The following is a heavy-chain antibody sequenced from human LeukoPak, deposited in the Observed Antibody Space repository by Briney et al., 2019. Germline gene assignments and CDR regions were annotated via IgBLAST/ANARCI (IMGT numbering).Heavy chain of an antibody. CDR3: ARDGRVAHFDY. CDR2: IYYSGST. J-gene: IGHJ4*02. Sequence: PSQTLSLTCTVSGGSISSYYWSWIRQPPGKGLEWIGYIYYSGSTNYNPSLKSRVTISVDTSKNQFSLKLSSVTAADTAVYYCARDGRVAHFDYWGQGTLVTVSS. CDR1: GGSISSYY. D-gene: IGHD5-12*01. V-gene: IGHV4-59*01.